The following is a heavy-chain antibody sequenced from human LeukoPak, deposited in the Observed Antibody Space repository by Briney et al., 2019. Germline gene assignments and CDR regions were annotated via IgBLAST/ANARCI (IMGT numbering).Heavy chain of an antibody. V-gene: IGHV3-48*03. CDR1: GFTFSSYE. J-gene: IGHJ4*02. CDR2: ISSSGSTT. CDR3: ARSPRGVARTRVFDY. Sequence: GGSLRLSCAASGFTFSSYEMNWVRQAPGKGLEWVSYISSSGSTTYYADSVKGRFTISRDNAKNSLYLQMNSLRAEDTAVYYCARSPRGVARTRVFDYWGQGTLVTVSS. D-gene: IGHD3-10*01.